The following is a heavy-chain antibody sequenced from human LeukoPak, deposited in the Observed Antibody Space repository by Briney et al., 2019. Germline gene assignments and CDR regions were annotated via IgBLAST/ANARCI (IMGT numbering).Heavy chain of an antibody. CDR3: AGAPLPSSGWPDYFDY. CDR1: GFTFSDYY. CDR2: ISSSGSTV. V-gene: IGHV3-11*04. Sequence: GGSLRLSCAASGFTFSDYYMSWIRQAPGKGLVWVSCISSSGSTVYYADSVKGRFTISRDNAKNSLYLQMNSLRAEDTAVYYCAGAPLPSSGWPDYFDYWGQGTLVTVSS. J-gene: IGHJ4*02. D-gene: IGHD6-19*01.